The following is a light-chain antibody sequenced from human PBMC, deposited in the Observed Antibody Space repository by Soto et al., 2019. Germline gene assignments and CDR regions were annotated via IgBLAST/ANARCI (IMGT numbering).Light chain of an antibody. V-gene: IGKV1-9*01. J-gene: IGKJ5*01. CDR2: AAS. CDR1: QSVSSS. CDR3: LHIKSYPIT. Sequence: DIQLTQSPSFLSASAGDRVTVTCRASQSVSSSLAWYQQKLGKAPKLLIYAASSLQSGASSRFSGSGSGTEFTLTISSLQPEDVATYYCLHIKSYPITFGQGTRLEIE.